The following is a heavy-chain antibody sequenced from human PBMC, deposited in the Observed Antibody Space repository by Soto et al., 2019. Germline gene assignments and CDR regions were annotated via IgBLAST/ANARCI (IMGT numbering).Heavy chain of an antibody. CDR3: AKDRGAREYCSSTSCPHDAFDI. J-gene: IGHJ3*02. V-gene: IGHV3-23*01. D-gene: IGHD2-2*01. CDR2: ISGSGGST. CDR1: GFTFSSYA. Sequence: HPGGSLRLSCAASGFTFSSYAMSWVRQAPGKGLEWVSAISGSGGSTYYADSVKGRFTISRDNSKNTLYLQMNSLRAEDTAVYYCAKDRGAREYCSSTSCPHDAFDIWGQGTMVTVSS.